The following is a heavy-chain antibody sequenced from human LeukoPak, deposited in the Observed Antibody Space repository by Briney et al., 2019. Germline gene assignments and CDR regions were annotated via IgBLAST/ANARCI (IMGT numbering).Heavy chain of an antibody. J-gene: IGHJ4*02. CDR2: ISAYNGNT. CDR1: GYTFTSYG. Sequence: GASVKVSCKASGYTFTSYGISWVRQAPGQGLEWMGWISAYNGNTNYAQKLQGRVTMTTDTSTSTAYMELRSLRSDDTAVYYCARESAGGHIVVVPAFDYWGQGTLVTVSS. CDR3: ARESAGGHIVVVPAFDY. D-gene: IGHD2-2*01. V-gene: IGHV1-18*01.